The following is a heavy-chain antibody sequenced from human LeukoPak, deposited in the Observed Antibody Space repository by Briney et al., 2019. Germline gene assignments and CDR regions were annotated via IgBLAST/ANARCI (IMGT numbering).Heavy chain of an antibody. CDR2: MNPNSGNT. V-gene: IGHV1-8*01. CDR3: ARGRHDILKGYYYMDV. Sequence: GASVKVSCKASGYTFTSYDINWVRQATGQGLEWMGWMNPNSGNTGYAQKFQGRVTMTRNTSISTAYMELSSLRSEDTAVYYCARGRHDILKGYYYMDVWGKGPTVTISS. D-gene: IGHD3-9*01. J-gene: IGHJ6*03. CDR1: GYTFTSYD.